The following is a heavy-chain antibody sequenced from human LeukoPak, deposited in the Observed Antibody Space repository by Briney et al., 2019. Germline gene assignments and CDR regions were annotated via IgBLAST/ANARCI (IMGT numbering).Heavy chain of an antibody. V-gene: IGHV3-7*03. CDR3: AREDGSSWYMWFDP. CDR2: IKQDGSEK. D-gene: IGHD6-13*01. J-gene: IGHJ5*02. CDR1: GFTFSSYW. Sequence: GGSLTLSCAASGFTFSSYWMSWVRQAPGKGLDWVANIKQDGSEKYYVDSVKGRFTISRDNAKNSLYLQMNSLRAEDTAVYYCAREDGSSWYMWFDPWGQGTLVTVSS.